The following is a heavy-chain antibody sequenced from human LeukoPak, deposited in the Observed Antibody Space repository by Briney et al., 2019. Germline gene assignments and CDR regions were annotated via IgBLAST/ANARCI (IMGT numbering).Heavy chain of an antibody. Sequence: SETLSLTCTVSGGSVSSGSYYWGWIRQPPGKGLEWIGYIYYSGSTNNNPSLKSRVTIPEASSRNQFSLKLSSVTAADTALYYCARSGSRVLPAAIWGQGTLVTVSS. V-gene: IGHV4-61*01. J-gene: IGHJ4*02. CDR1: GGSVSSGSYY. D-gene: IGHD2-2*01. CDR3: ARSGSRVLPAAI. CDR2: IYYSGST.